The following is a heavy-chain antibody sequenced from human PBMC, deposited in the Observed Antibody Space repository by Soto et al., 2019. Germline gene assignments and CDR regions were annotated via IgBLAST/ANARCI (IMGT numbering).Heavy chain of an antibody. CDR1: GFTFSSYA. J-gene: IGHJ4*02. CDR3: AKQWLDGFYYFDY. D-gene: IGHD6-19*01. V-gene: IGHV3-30-3*01. CDR2: ISYDGSNK. Sequence: QVQLEESGGSVVQPGRSLRLSCAASGFTFSSYAMHWVRQAPGKGLEWVAVISYDGSNKYYADSVKGRFTISRDNSKNTLYLQMNSLRAEDTAVYYCAKQWLDGFYYFDYWGQGTLVTVSS.